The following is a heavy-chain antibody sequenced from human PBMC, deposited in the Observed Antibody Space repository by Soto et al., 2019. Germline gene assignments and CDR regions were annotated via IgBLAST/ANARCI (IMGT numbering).Heavy chain of an antibody. CDR3: ARDRDGYNYNWFDP. CDR2: IIPIFGTA. J-gene: IGHJ5*02. V-gene: IGHV1-69*13. D-gene: IGHD5-12*01. CDR1: GGTFSSYA. Sequence: SVKVSCKASGGTFSSYAISWVRQAPGQGLEWMGGIIPIFGTANYAQKFQGRVTITADESTSTAYMELSSLRSEDTAVYYCARDRDGYNYNWFDPWGQGTLVTVSS.